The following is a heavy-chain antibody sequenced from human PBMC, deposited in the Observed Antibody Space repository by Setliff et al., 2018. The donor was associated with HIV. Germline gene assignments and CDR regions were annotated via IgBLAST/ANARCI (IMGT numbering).Heavy chain of an antibody. D-gene: IGHD3-16*02. CDR3: ARVSYDYVWGSYRPNYYYYMDV. CDR1: GFTFSSYS. Sequence: GGSLRLSCAASGFTFSSYSMNWVRQAPGKGLEWVSSISSSSSYIYYADSVKGRFTISRDNAKNSLYLQMNSLRAEDTAVYYCARVSYDYVWGSYRPNYYYYMDVWGKGTTVTVS. J-gene: IGHJ6*03. V-gene: IGHV3-21*01. CDR2: ISSSSSYI.